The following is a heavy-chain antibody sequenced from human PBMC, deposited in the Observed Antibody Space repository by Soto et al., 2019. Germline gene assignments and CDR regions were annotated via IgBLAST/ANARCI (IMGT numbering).Heavy chain of an antibody. CDR3: ARNWSGYDYYYGMDV. Sequence: PSETLSLTCTVSCGSISSYYWSWIPQPPGKGLEWIGYIYYSGSTNYNPSLKSRVTISVDTSKNQFSLKLSSVTAADTAVYYCARNWSGYDYYYGMDVWGQGTTVTVSS. V-gene: IGHV4-59*01. D-gene: IGHD3-3*01. CDR1: CGSISSYY. J-gene: IGHJ6*02. CDR2: IYYSGST.